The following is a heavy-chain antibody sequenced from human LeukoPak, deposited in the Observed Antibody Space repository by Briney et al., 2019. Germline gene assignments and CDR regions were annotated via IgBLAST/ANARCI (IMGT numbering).Heavy chain of an antibody. V-gene: IGHV3-23*01. J-gene: IGHJ4*02. CDR1: GFTFSSYA. D-gene: IGHD2-21*02. Sequence: PGGSLRLSCAASGFTFSSYAMHWVRQAPGKGLEWVSAISGSGGSTYYADSVKGRFTISRDNSKDTLYLQMNSLRAEDTAVYYCANIVVVTAILSVDYWGQGTLVTVSS. CDR2: ISGSGGST. CDR3: ANIVVVTAILSVDY.